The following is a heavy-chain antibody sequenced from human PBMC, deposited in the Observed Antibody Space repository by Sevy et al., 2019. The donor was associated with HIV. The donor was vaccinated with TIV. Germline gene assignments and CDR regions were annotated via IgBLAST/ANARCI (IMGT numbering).Heavy chain of an antibody. D-gene: IGHD6-6*01. V-gene: IGHV4-59*01. CDR3: ARGGAGRQFDYYYYMDV. CDR1: GVSITRSY. Sequence: SETLSLTCNVSGVSITRSYWNWIRQTPWKGLEWIAFVYYTGKTNYNPSLKSRVTVSLDTSKSQFSLKLSSVTAADTAVYYCARGGAGRQFDYYYYMDVWGKGTTVTVSS. CDR2: VYYTGKT. J-gene: IGHJ6*03.